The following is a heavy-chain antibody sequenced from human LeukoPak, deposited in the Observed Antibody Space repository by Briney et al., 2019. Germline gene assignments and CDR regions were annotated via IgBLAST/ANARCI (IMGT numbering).Heavy chain of an antibody. J-gene: IGHJ4*02. Sequence: PGGSLRLSCEASGFTFSSYAMSWVRQAPGKGLEWVSVISGSGDSTYYADSVKGRFTIPRDNSKNMLYLQMNSLRAEDTAVYYCARELEQVFDYWGQGTLATVSS. D-gene: IGHD1/OR15-1a*01. CDR2: ISGSGDST. V-gene: IGHV3-23*01. CDR1: GFTFSSYA. CDR3: ARELEQVFDY.